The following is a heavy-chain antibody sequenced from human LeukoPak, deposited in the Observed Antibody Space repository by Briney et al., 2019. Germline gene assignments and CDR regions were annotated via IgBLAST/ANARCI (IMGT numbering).Heavy chain of an antibody. CDR2: TSGSGDST. Sequence: LSGGSLRLSCAASGFTFSSYAMSWVRQAPGKGLEWVSGTSGSGDSTYYADSVKGRFTISRDNSKNALYLQMNSLRAEDTAVYYCARKFGEDWGQGTLVTVSS. CDR1: GFTFSSYA. J-gene: IGHJ4*02. D-gene: IGHD3-10*01. CDR3: ARKFGED. V-gene: IGHV3-23*01.